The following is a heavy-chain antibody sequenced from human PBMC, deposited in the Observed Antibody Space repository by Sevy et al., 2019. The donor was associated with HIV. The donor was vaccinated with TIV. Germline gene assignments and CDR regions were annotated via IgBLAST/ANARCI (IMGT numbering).Heavy chain of an antibody. CDR1: GFSFSEYG. J-gene: IGHJ4*02. Sequence: GGSLRLSCAASGFSFSEYGMHWVRQAPGKGLEWVAVISHDGRNNKYNPDSVKGRFTIPRDNSKNTLYLQMNSRRAEETGIYYCARDRGEILSSAFNYWGQGTLVTVSS. V-gene: IGHV3-30*04. CDR3: ARDRGEILSSAFNY. D-gene: IGHD3-10*01. CDR2: ISHDGRNNK.